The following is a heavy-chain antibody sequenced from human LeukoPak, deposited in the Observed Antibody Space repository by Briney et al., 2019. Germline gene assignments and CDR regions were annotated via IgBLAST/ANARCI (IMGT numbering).Heavy chain of an antibody. CDR3: GRGGNGIDV. CDR2: INSDETNA. V-gene: IGHV3-74*01. D-gene: IGHD2-8*01. Sequence: GGSLRLSCVASGFAFSNFLMHWVRQAPGKGLVWVSRINSDETNAYADSVKGRFTISRDNAKNTLYLQMNGLRAEDTAVYFCGRGGNGIDVWGQGTTVIVSS. CDR1: GFAFSNFL. J-gene: IGHJ3*01.